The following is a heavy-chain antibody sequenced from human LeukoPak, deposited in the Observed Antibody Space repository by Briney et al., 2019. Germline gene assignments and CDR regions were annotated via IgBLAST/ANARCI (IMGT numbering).Heavy chain of an antibody. J-gene: IGHJ3*02. CDR3: ARAGGGTVTTHDAFDI. Sequence: SETLSLTCTVSGGSISSSSYYWGWIRQPPGKGLEWIGSIYYSGSTYYSPSLKSRVTISVDTSKNQFSLKLSSVTAADTAVYYCARAGGGTVTTHDAFDIWGQGTMVTVSS. CDR2: IYYSGST. D-gene: IGHD4-17*01. CDR1: GGSISSSSYY. V-gene: IGHV4-39*01.